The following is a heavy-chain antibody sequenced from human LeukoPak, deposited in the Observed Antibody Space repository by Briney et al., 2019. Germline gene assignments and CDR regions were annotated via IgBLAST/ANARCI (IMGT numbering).Heavy chain of an antibody. Sequence: QPGGSLRLSCAASGFTFSNFWMSWVRQTPGKGLEWVANIRQDGGEMYYVDSVKGRFTISRDNAKNSLYLQMNSLRAEDTAVYYCARVASSSWFTWFGPWGQGTLVTVSS. J-gene: IGHJ5*02. CDR2: IRQDGGEM. CDR1: GFTFSNFW. CDR3: ARVASSSWFTWFGP. D-gene: IGHD6-13*01. V-gene: IGHV3-7*04.